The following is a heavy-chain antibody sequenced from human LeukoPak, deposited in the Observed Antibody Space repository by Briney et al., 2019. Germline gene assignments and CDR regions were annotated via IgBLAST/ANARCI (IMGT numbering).Heavy chain of an antibody. Sequence: PSETLSLTCTVSGGSISSSSGNCWTWVRQPPGKGLEWIGEIYHSGSTNYNPSLKSRVTISVDKSKNQFSLKLSSVTAADTAVYYCARGYAGAPTNWFDPWGQGTLVTVSS. V-gene: IGHV4-4*02. J-gene: IGHJ5*02. D-gene: IGHD5-12*01. CDR3: ARGYAGAPTNWFDP. CDR1: GGSISSSSGNC. CDR2: IYHSGST.